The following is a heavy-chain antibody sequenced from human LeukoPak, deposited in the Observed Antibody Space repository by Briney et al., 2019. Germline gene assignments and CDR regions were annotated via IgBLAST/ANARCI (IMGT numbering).Heavy chain of an antibody. CDR2: IYYSGNT. Sequence: PSETLSLTCTVSGGSISSYYWSWIRQSPGKGLEWIGYIYYSGNTYYNPSLKSRVTISVDTSKNQFSLKLSSVTAADTAVYYCARDWGVTARPGFMDVWGKGTTVTVSS. J-gene: IGHJ6*03. CDR3: ARDWGVTARPGFMDV. D-gene: IGHD6-6*01. V-gene: IGHV4-59*01. CDR1: GGSISSYY.